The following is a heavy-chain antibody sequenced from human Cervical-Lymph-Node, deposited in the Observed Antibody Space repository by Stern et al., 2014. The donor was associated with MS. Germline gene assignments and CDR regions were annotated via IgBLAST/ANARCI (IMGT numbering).Heavy chain of an antibody. Sequence: VQLVESGTYVKKPGSSAKVSCEASGCTFNDYYIRCVRQAPGQGLEWQGCITPATGATAYAQNFQGRVTMTRDTSITTAYMILSRLSSDDTAVYYCARDLADYRYYFDSWGPGTLVTVSS. V-gene: IGHV1-2*02. J-gene: IGHJ4*02. D-gene: IGHD4-11*01. CDR2: ITPATGAT. CDR3: ARDLADYRYYFDS. CDR1: GCTFNDYY.